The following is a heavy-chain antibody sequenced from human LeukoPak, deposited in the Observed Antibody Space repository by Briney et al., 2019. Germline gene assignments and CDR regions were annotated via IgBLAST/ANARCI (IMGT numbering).Heavy chain of an antibody. CDR1: GFTISSYA. J-gene: IGHJ6*03. D-gene: IGHD3-22*01. CDR2: VSGSGGRT. Sequence: GGSLRLSRAASGFTISSYAMRWVRQAPGKGLEWVSGVSGSGGRTYYADSVKGRFTISRDNSKNTLYLQMNTLRAEDTAVYYCAKHYDSSGYFYYYYMDVWGKGTTVTVSS. V-gene: IGHV3-23*01. CDR3: AKHYDSSGYFYYYYMDV.